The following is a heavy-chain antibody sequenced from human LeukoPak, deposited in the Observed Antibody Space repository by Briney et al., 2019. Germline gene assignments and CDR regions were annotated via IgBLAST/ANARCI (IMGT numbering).Heavy chain of an antibody. D-gene: IGHD2-15*01. J-gene: IGHJ4*02. CDR3: APDLRGAAWSLDY. CDR2: VSDSGSSA. V-gene: IGHV3-23*01. Sequence: GGSLRLSCAASGFTFRNYGMRWVRQAPGKGLEWVSVVSDSGSSAYYADSVKVRFTISRDNSKNTLYLQMNSLRAEDTAVYYCAPDLRGAAWSLDYWGQGTLVTVSS. CDR1: GFTFRNYG.